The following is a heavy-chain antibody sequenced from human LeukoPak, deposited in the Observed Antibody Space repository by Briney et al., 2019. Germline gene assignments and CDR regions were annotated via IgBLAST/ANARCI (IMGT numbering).Heavy chain of an antibody. V-gene: IGHV1-2*02. J-gene: IGHJ4*02. CDR2: INPNSGDT. D-gene: IGHD2/OR15-2a*01. CDR1: GYTFTGYY. Sequence: GASVKVSCKASGYTFTGYYMHWVRQAPGQGLGWMGWINPNSGDTNYAQKFQGRVTMTRDTSISTTYMELSRLRSDDTAVYYCARDLGATTFDYWGQGTLVTVSS. CDR3: ARDLGATTFDY.